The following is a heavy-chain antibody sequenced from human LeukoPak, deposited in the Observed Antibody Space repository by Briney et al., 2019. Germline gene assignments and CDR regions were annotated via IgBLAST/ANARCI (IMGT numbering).Heavy chain of an antibody. J-gene: IGHJ4*02. CDR3: AKDLLAAPNVDY. CDR1: GFTFSSYA. D-gene: IGHD6-6*01. CDR2: ISGSGGST. Sequence: GGSLRLSCAASGFTFSSYAMSWVRQAPGKGLEWVSAISGSGGSTYYAASVKGRFTISRDNSKNTLYLQMNSLRAEDTAVYYCAKDLLAAPNVDYWGQGTLVTVSS. V-gene: IGHV3-23*01.